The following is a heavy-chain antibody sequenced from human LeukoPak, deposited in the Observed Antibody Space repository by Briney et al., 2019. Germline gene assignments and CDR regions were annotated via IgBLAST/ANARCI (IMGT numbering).Heavy chain of an antibody. J-gene: IGHJ4*02. CDR1: GYTFTSYG. CDR3: AILGGPDSSGWYVVDY. V-gene: IGHV1-18*01. CDR2: TSAYNGNT. Sequence: ASVKVSCKASGYTFTSYGISWVRQAPGQGLEWMGWTSAYNGNTNYAQKLQGRVTMTTDTSTSTAYMELRSLRSDDTAVYYCAILGGPDSSGWYVVDYWGQGTLVTVSS. D-gene: IGHD6-19*01.